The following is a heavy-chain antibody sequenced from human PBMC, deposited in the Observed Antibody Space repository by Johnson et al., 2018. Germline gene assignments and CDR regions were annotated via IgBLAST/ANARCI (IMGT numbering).Heavy chain of an antibody. CDR3: AREDRGYSSGYSH. J-gene: IGHJ1*01. CDR1: GGTFTSYD. D-gene: IGHD3-22*01. CDR2: MNPNSGNT. V-gene: IGHV1-8*01. Sequence: QVQLVQSGAEVKKPGSSVKVSCKASGGTFTSYDINWVRQATGQGLEWMGWMNPNSGNTGYAQKFQGRVTMTRDTSTGTVYMELSSLRPEDSAVDYCAREDRGYSSGYSHWGQGTLVTVSS.